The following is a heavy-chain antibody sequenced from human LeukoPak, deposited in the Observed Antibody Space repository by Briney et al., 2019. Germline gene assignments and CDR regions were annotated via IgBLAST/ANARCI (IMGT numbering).Heavy chain of an antibody. CDR2: INPNSGNT. D-gene: IGHD3-3*01. J-gene: IGHJ5*02. CDR1: GYTFTSYD. Sequence: GASVKVSCKASGYTFTSYDINWVRQATGQGLEWMGRINPNSGNTGYAQKFHGRVTMTRNTSTSPAYMDLSSLRSEDTAVYYCAKGYDFWSAYYEKKNWFDPWGQGTLVTVSS. V-gene: IGHV1-8*01. CDR3: AKGYDFWSAYYEKKNWFDP.